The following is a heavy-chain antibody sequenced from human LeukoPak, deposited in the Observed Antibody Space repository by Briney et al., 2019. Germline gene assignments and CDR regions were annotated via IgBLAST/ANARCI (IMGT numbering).Heavy chain of an antibody. Sequence: GGSLRLSCAASGFTVSSNYMSWVRQAPGKGLEWVSVIYSGGSTYYADSVKGRFTISRDNSKNTLYLQMNSLRAEDTAVYYCARVGYYYDSSGYPLGAFDIWGQGTMVTVPS. D-gene: IGHD3-22*01. J-gene: IGHJ3*02. CDR3: ARVGYYYDSSGYPLGAFDI. CDR2: IYSGGST. CDR1: GFTVSSNY. V-gene: IGHV3-66*02.